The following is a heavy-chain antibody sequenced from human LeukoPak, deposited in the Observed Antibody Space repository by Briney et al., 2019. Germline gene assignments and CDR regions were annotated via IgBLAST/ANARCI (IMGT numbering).Heavy chain of an antibody. V-gene: IGHV1-18*01. CDR3: ARNRGGAGGHYYGMDV. CDR1: GYTFTSYG. J-gene: IGHJ6*02. CDR2: ISAYNGNT. Sequence: ASVKVSCKASGYTFTSYGISWVRLAPGQGLEWMGWISAYNGNTNYAQKLQGRVTMTTDTSTSTAYMELRSLRSDDTAVYYCARNRGGAGGHYYGMDVWGQGTTVTVSS. D-gene: IGHD2/OR15-2a*01.